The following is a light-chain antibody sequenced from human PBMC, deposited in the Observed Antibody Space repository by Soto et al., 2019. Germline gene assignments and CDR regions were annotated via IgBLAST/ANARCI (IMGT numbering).Light chain of an antibody. J-gene: IGKJ1*01. Sequence: DIQMTQSPSRLSASVGDRVAITCRASQSIAYWLAWYQQKPGKAPNLLIYDASTLQGGVPSRFSGSGSGTEFTLTVTSLQPEDFATYFCQQYDKYSTFGHGTKVDIK. CDR2: DAS. CDR3: QQYDKYST. CDR1: QSIAYW. V-gene: IGKV1-5*01.